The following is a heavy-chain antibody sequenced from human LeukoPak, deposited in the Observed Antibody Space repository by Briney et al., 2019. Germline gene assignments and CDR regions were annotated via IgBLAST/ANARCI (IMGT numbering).Heavy chain of an antibody. CDR2: INHSGST. V-gene: IGHV4-39*07. J-gene: IGHJ6*02. Sequence: PSETLSLTCTVSGGSVSSGSYYWSWIRQPPGKGLEWIGEINHSGSTNYNPSLKSRVTISVDTSKNQFSLKLSSVTAADTAVYYCARGPHSYYYYGMDVWGQGTTVTVSS. CDR1: GGSVSSGSYY. CDR3: ARGPHSYYYYGMDV.